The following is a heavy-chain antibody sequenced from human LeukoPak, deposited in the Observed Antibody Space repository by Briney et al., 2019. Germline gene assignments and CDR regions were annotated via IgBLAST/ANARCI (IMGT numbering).Heavy chain of an antibody. D-gene: IGHD6-13*01. Sequence: PSETLSLTCAVYGGSFSGYYWSWIRQHPGKGLEWIGHHHYSGSTNYNASLKSRVTILVDTSKNQFSLKLSSVTAADTAVYYCARGVDSSSFYDYWGQGTQVTVSS. CDR1: GGSFSGYY. V-gene: IGHV4-34*09. CDR3: ARGVDSSSFYDY. CDR2: HHYSGST. J-gene: IGHJ4*02.